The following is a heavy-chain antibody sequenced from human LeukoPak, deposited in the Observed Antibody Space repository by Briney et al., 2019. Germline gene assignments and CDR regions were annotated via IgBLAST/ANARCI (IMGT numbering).Heavy chain of an antibody. Sequence: SETLSLTCAVYGGSFSGYYWSWIRQPPGKGLEWIGEINHSGSTNYNPSPKSRVTISVDTSKNQFSLKLSSVTAADTAVYYCARGQNGSGSYYNPGPPDYWGQGTLVTASS. CDR2: INHSGST. J-gene: IGHJ4*02. V-gene: IGHV4-34*01. CDR1: GGSFSGYY. D-gene: IGHD3-10*01. CDR3: ARGQNGSGSYYNPGPPDY.